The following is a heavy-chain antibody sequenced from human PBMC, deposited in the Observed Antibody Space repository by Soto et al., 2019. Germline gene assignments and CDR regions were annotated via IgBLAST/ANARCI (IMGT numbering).Heavy chain of an antibody. CDR2: ISYDGSTK. Sequence: PGGSLRLSCAASGFTFSAYAMHWVRQAPGKGLEWLAVISYDGSTKFYADTVKSLFTISRGNSKNTLYLQMNSLRAEDSGIYYCARDGGECSRTSCYNEIPPAWFGPWGQGALVTVSS. V-gene: IGHV3-30-3*01. CDR3: ARDGGECSRTSCYNEIPPAWFGP. D-gene: IGHD2-2*02. CDR1: GFTFSAYA. J-gene: IGHJ5*02.